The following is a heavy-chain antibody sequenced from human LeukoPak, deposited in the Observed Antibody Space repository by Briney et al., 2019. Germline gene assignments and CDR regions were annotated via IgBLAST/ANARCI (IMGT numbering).Heavy chain of an antibody. V-gene: IGHV4-30-4*01. D-gene: IGHD3-22*01. Sequence: SHTLSLTCTVSGGSISSGDYYWSWIRQPPGKGLEWIGYIYYSGSTYYNPSLKSRVTISVDTSKNQFSLKLSSVTAADTAVYYCARVHYYDSSGYHYYFDYWGQGTLVTVSS. CDR3: ARVHYYDSSGYHYYFDY. J-gene: IGHJ4*02. CDR1: GGSISSGDYY. CDR2: IYYSGST.